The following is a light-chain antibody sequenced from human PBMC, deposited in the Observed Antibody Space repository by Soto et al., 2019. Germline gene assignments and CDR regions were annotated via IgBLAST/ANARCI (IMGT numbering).Light chain of an antibody. CDR3: QQYHTYPLI. CDR2: NAS. J-gene: IGKJ2*01. V-gene: IGKV1-16*02. CDR1: QGIDNY. Sequence: DIQMTQSPSSLSASVGDRVTITCRASQGIDNYLAWFQQNSGKAPKSLIYNASSLQSGVPPKFSGSGSGTDFTLTFSSLQPGDFGTYYCQQYHTYPLIFGQGTKLEIK.